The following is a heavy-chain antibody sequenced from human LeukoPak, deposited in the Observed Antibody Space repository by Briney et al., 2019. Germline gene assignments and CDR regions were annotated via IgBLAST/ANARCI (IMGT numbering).Heavy chain of an antibody. CDR3: ARYPVSGSYGWWDY. D-gene: IGHD1-26*01. V-gene: IGHV1-69*13. CDR2: IIPIFGTA. J-gene: IGHJ4*02. CDR1: RGTFSSYA. Sequence: ASVKVSCRASRGTFSSYAISWVRQAPGQGLEWMGGIIPIFGTANYAQKFQGRVTITADESTSTAYMELSSLRSEDTAVYYCARYPVSGSYGWWDYWGQGTLVTVSS.